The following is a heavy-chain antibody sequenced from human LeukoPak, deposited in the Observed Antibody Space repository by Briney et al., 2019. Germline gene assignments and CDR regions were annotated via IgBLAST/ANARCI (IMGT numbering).Heavy chain of an antibody. CDR3: ARGADGVSSNSRGWFNP. J-gene: IGHJ5*02. CDR1: GFTFSSYS. V-gene: IGHV3-21*01. Sequence: GGSLRLSCAASGFTFSSYSMNWVRQAPGKGLEWVSSISTSSSYIYYADSVKGRFTISRDNARNSLYLQMNTLRAEDTAVYSCARGADGVSSNSRGWFNPWGQGTLVTVSS. D-gene: IGHD2-15*01. CDR2: ISTSSSYI.